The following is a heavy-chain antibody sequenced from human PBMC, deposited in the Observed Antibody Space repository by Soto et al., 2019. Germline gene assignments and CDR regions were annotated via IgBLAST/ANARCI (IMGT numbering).Heavy chain of an antibody. D-gene: IGHD5-12*01. CDR3: ARGPNGYHFHY. CDR1: GFTFSSYA. V-gene: IGHV3-64*01. CDR2: ISSNGGST. J-gene: IGHJ4*02. Sequence: EVQLVESGGGLVQPGGSLRLSCAASGFTFSSYAMHWVRQAPGKGLEYVSAISSNGGSTDYANSVKGRFTISRDNSKNTLYLQMGSLRAEHMAGYYCARGPNGYHFHYWGQGTLVTVSS.